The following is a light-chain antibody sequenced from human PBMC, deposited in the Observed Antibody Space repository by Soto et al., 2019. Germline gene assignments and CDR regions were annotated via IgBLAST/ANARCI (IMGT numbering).Light chain of an antibody. CDR1: QSVSSN. CDR2: GAS. CDR3: QQYNKWPPYT. J-gene: IGKJ2*01. Sequence: EIVMTQCPATLSVSPGERATLSCRASQSVSSNLAWYQQKPGQAPRLLIYGASTRATGIPARFSGSGSGTEFTLTISSLQSEDFAVYYCQQYNKWPPYTFGQVTKLEIK. V-gene: IGKV3-15*01.